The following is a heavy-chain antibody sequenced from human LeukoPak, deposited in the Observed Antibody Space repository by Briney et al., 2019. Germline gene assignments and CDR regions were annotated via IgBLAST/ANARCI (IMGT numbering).Heavy chain of an antibody. CDR3: AKGLLAAMRSVGAFDI. CDR1: GGSFSGYY. D-gene: IGHD6-25*01. V-gene: IGHV4-34*01. CDR2: INHSGST. Sequence: SETLSLTCAVYGGSFSGYYWSWIRQPPGKGLEWIGEINHSGSTNYNPSLKSRVTISVDTSKNQFSLKLSSVTAADTAVYYCAKGLLAAMRSVGAFDIWDQGTRVTVSS. J-gene: IGHJ3*02.